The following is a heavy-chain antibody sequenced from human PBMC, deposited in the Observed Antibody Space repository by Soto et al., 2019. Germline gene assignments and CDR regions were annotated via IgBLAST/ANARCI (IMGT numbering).Heavy chain of an antibody. CDR1: GGSISSGGYS. CDR3: ASHRVGTPTLFDY. Sequence: QLQLQESGSGLVKPSQTLSLTCAVSGGSISSGGYSWSWIRQPPGKGLEWIGYIYHSGSTYYNPSLTSRVTISVDRSKNQFSLKLSSVTAADTAVYYCASHRVGTPTLFDYWGQGTLVTVSS. J-gene: IGHJ4*02. CDR2: IYHSGST. D-gene: IGHD1-26*01. V-gene: IGHV4-30-2*01.